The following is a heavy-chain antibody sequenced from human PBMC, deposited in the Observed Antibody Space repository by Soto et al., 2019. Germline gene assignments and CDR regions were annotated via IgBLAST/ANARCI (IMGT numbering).Heavy chain of an antibody. CDR2: IKQDGSEK. Sequence: GGSLRLSCAASGFTFSSYWMSWVRQAPGKGLEWVANIKQDGSEKYYVDSVKGRFTISRDNAKNSLYLQMNSLRAEDTAVYYCARDVSRATYWFDPWGQGTLVTVSS. CDR1: GFTFSSYW. J-gene: IGHJ5*02. V-gene: IGHV3-7*03. CDR3: ARDVSRATYWFDP. D-gene: IGHD1-1*01.